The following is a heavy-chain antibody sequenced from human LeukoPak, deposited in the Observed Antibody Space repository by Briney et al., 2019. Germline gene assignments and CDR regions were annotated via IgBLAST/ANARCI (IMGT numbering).Heavy chain of an antibody. D-gene: IGHD3-3*01. V-gene: IGHV3-21*01. CDR3: ARVRGAISYSDY. J-gene: IGHJ4*02. CDR2: ISSSGDFT. CDR1: GFTFSTYS. Sequence: PGGSLRLSCAASGFTFSTYSMNWARQARGKGLEWVSSISSSGDFTYYADSVKGRFTISRDNAENSLYLQMNSLSAEDTAVYYCARVRGAISYSDYWGQGTLVTVSS.